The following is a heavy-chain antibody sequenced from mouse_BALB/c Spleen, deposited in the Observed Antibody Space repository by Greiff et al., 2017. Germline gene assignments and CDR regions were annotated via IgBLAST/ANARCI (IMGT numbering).Heavy chain of an antibody. V-gene: IGHV7-3*02. Sequence: EVQVVESGGGLVQPGGSLRLSCAPSGFTFTDYYMSWVCQPPGKALEWLGFIRNKANGYTTEYSSSVKGRFTISRDNSQSILYLQMNTLRAEDSANYYCARDVNTTVAFAYWGQGTLVTISA. D-gene: IGHD2-4*01. CDR3: ARDVNTTVAFAY. CDR1: GFTFTDYY. CDR2: IRNKANGYTT. J-gene: IGHJ3*01.